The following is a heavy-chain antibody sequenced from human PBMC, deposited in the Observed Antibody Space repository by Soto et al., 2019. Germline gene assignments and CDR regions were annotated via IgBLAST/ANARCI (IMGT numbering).Heavy chain of an antibody. CDR2: IYYSGST. Sequence: SETLSLTCTVSGGSVSSGSYYWSWIRQPPGKGLEWIGYIYYSGSTNYNPSLKSRVTISVDTSKNQFSLKLSSVTAADTAVYYCARGGVYNDYYYYYYMDFWGKGTTVTVFS. D-gene: IGHD1-20*01. J-gene: IGHJ6*03. CDR1: GGSVSSGSYY. V-gene: IGHV4-61*01. CDR3: ARGGVYNDYYYYYYMDF.